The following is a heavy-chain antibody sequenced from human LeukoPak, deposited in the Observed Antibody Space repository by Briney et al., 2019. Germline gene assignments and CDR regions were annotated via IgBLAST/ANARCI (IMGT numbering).Heavy chain of an antibody. V-gene: IGHV3-23*01. J-gene: IGHJ4*02. Sequence: GGSLRLSCAASGFTFSSYAMSWARQAPGKGLEWVSAISGSGGSTYYADSVKGRFTISRDNSKNTLYLQMNSLRAEDTAVYYCAKSSGRDSRLADYWGQGTLVTVSS. CDR1: GFTFSSYA. D-gene: IGHD3-10*01. CDR3: AKSSGRDSRLADY. CDR2: ISGSGGST.